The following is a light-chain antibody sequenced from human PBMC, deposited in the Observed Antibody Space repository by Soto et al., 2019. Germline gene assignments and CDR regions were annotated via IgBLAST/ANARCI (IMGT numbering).Light chain of an antibody. Sequence: DIVLTQSPGTLSLSPGERATLSCRASQSVSSSFLAWYQQKPGQAPRLLIYGASSRATGVPDRFSGSGSGTDFTLTVARLEPEDFAVYYCQQYGSSPLYTFGQRTKRAIK. CDR3: QQYGSSPLYT. CDR2: GAS. J-gene: IGKJ2*01. CDR1: QSVSSSF. V-gene: IGKV3-20*01.